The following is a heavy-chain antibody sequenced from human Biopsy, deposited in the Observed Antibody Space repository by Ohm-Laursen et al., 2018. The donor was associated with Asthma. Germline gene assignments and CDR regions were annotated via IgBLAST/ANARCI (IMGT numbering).Heavy chain of an antibody. Sequence: SDTLSLTCTVSYGSITSGGYYWTWIRQHPGKGLEWLGYIYHSGTTNYNPSLKSRAALSIDTSKNQFSLRLTFLSASDTAVYYCARGTIVADIDYWGRGTLVTVSS. CDR2: IYHSGTT. CDR1: YGSITSGGYY. J-gene: IGHJ4*02. CDR3: ARGTIVADIDY. D-gene: IGHD2-21*01. V-gene: IGHV4-61*08.